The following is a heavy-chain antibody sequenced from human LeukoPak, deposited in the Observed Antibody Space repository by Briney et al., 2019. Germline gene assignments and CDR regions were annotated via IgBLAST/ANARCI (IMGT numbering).Heavy chain of an antibody. D-gene: IGHD4-11*01. CDR2: TYYRSKWHN. J-gene: IGHJ4*02. V-gene: IGHV6-1*01. CDR1: GDSVSSSSAV. CDR3: AGTTDYSSFLAF. Sequence: SQTLSLTCAVSGDSVSSSSAVWNWIRRSPSRGLEWLGRTYYRSKWHNEYAESVKSRISITSDTSKNQFSLQLNSVTPEDTAEYYCAGTTDYSSFLAFWGQGTLVTVSS.